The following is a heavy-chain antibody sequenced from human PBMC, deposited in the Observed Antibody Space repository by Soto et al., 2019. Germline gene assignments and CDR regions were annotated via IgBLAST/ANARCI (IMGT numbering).Heavy chain of an antibody. V-gene: IGHV4-31*03. J-gene: IGHJ4*02. CDR2: IFDSGST. D-gene: IGHD3-3*01. CDR3: ARGAVALKDFWSGYYSFDS. CDR1: GGSISSGGYC. Sequence: SETLSLTCSVSGGSISSGGYCWSWIRQLPGKGLEWIGNIFDSGSTHYNPSLKSRIIISVDTSKSQFSLRLSSVTAADTAVYYCARGAVALKDFWSGYYSFDSWGQGTLVTVSS.